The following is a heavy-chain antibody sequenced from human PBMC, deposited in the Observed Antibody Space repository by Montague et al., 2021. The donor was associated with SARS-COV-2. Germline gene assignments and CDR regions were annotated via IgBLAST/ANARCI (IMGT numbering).Heavy chain of an antibody. D-gene: IGHD1-14*01. V-gene: IGHV4-59*02. Sequence: SETRSLTCTVSGASVGSSDWGWIRQSPGKGLEWIGYFYSVGSTDYNPSLKSRATISRDTSKNQFSLKVRSVTAADTAVYYCARETMTADAFDIWGQGIMVTVSS. CDR2: FYSVGST. J-gene: IGHJ3*02. CDR3: ARETMTADAFDI. CDR1: GASVGSSD.